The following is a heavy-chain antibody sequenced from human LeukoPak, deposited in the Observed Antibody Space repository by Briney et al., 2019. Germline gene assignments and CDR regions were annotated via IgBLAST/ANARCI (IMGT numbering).Heavy chain of an antibody. D-gene: IGHD2-15*01. Sequence: ASVKVSCKASGYTFTSYAMHWVRQAPGQRLEWMGWINAGNGNTKYSQKFQGRVTITRDTSASTAYMELSSLRSEDMAVYYCARGYCSGGSCYFGDNWFDPWGQGTLVTVSS. J-gene: IGHJ5*02. V-gene: IGHV1-3*01. CDR2: INAGNGNT. CDR3: ARGYCSGGSCYFGDNWFDP. CDR1: GYTFTSYA.